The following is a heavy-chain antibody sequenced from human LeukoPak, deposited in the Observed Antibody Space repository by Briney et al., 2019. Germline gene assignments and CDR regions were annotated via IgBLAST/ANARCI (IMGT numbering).Heavy chain of an antibody. D-gene: IGHD6-19*01. V-gene: IGHV3-48*03. CDR1: GFSFSTYE. Sequence: PGGSLRLSCAASGFSFSTYEMHWVRQAPGKGLEWVSDISSGGTITYYADPVRGRFTTSRDNAKNLLYLQMHSLRAEDTAIYYCSLRAVASPQDYWGQGTLVTVSS. CDR3: SLRAVASPQDY. J-gene: IGHJ4*02. CDR2: ISSGGTIT.